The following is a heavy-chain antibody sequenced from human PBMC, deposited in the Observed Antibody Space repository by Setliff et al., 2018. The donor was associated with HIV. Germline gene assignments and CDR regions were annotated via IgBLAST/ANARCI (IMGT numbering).Heavy chain of an antibody. J-gene: IGHJ6*03. CDR2: IYTSGIT. CDR3: ARDRSSGRGYYYYYYMDV. V-gene: IGHV4-59*01. Sequence: SETLSLTCTVSDDSISSYYWTWIRQSPGKGLEWIGYIYTSGITNYNTSLNSRVTISVDTSKNQFSLKLSSVTAADTAVYYCARDRSSGRGYYYYYYMDVWGKGTTVTVSS. CDR1: DDSISSYY. D-gene: IGHD6-19*01.